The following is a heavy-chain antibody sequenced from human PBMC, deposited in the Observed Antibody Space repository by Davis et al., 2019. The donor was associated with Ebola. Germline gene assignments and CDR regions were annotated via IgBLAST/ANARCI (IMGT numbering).Heavy chain of an antibody. D-gene: IGHD4-11*01. Sequence: AASVTVSCKASGGTFTSYAISWVRQAPGQGLEWMGGIIPIFGTANYAQKFQGRVTITADESTSTAYMELSNLRSEDTAGYYCARAYSNYPWWNWFDPWGQGTLVTVSS. CDR2: IIPIFGTA. CDR1: GGTFTSYA. CDR3: ARAYSNYPWWNWFDP. V-gene: IGHV1-69*13. J-gene: IGHJ5*02.